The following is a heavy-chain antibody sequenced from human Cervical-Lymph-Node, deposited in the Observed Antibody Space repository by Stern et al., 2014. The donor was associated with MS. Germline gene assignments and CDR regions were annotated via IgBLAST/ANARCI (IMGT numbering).Heavy chain of an antibody. Sequence: EVQLVQSGGGLIQPGGSLRLSCAASGFTVSSNYMSWVRQAPGKGLEWVSVIYSGGSTYYADSVKGRFTISRDNSKNTLYLQMNSLRAEDTAVYYCARDYAAAGTEGWFDPWGQGTLVTVSS. D-gene: IGHD6-13*01. CDR1: GFTVSSNY. J-gene: IGHJ5*02. V-gene: IGHV3-53*01. CDR3: ARDYAAAGTEGWFDP. CDR2: IYSGGST.